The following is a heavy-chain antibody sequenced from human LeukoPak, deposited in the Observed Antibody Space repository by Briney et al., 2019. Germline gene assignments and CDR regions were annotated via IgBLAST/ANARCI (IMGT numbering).Heavy chain of an antibody. CDR1: GGSISSGGYD. Sequence: SQTLSLTCTVSGGSISSGGYDWSWIRQHPGKGLEWIGYIYYSGSTYYNPSLKSRVTISVDTSKNQFSLKLSSVTAADTAVYYCASSYYYYYGMDVWGQGTTVTVSS. CDR2: IYYSGST. CDR3: ASSYYYYYGMDV. V-gene: IGHV4-30-4*08. J-gene: IGHJ6*02.